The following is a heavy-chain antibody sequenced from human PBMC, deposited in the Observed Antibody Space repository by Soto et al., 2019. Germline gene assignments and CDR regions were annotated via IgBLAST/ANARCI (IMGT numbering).Heavy chain of an antibody. V-gene: IGHV3-48*01. D-gene: IGHD1-1*01. CDR3: AIALERRTGYMDA. CDR1: GFTFSSYS. CDR2: ISSSSSTI. J-gene: IGHJ6*03. Sequence: EVQLVESGGGLVQPGGSLRLSCAASGFTFSSYSMNWVRQAPGKGLEWVSYISSSSSTIYYADSVKGRFTISRDNAKKSRYLQMNSLRAEDTAVYYCAIALERRTGYMDAWGKGTTVTVSS.